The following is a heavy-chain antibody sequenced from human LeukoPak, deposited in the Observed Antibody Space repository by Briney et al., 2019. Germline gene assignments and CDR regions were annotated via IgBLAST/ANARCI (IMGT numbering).Heavy chain of an antibody. D-gene: IGHD1-26*01. CDR2: ISWNSGSI. CDR3: AKDKYPKTDIVGATLSDY. Sequence: PGGSLRLSCAASGFTFSSYWMHWVRQAPGKGLEWVSGISWNSGSIGYADSVKGRFTISRDNAKNSLYLQMNSLRAEDTALYYCAKDKYPKTDIVGATLSDYWGQGTLVTVSS. CDR1: GFTFSSYW. J-gene: IGHJ4*02. V-gene: IGHV3-9*01.